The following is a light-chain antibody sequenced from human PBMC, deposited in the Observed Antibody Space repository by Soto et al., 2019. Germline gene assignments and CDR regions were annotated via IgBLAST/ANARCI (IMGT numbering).Light chain of an antibody. CDR2: EVS. CDR3: NSYAGSNPYV. V-gene: IGLV2-8*01. CDR1: SSDVGGYNY. J-gene: IGLJ1*01. Sequence: QSALTQPPSASGSPGQSVTISCTGTSSDVGGYNYVSWYQQHPGKAPKLMIYEVSKRPSGVPDRFSGSKSGNTASLTVSGLQDEDEADYYCNSYAGSNPYVFGTGTKLTVL.